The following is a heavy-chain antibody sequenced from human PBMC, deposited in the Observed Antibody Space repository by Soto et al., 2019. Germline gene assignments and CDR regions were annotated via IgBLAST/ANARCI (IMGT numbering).Heavy chain of an antibody. D-gene: IGHD5-18*01. J-gene: IGHJ6*02. CDR2: IFYSGIT. V-gene: IGHV4-59*08. CDR3: AIHYPIGAMGNCYYYYGMDV. CDR1: GGSISSYY. Sequence: PSETLSLTCTVSGGSISSYYWGWIRQPPGKGLEWIGYIFYSGITNYNPSLESRVTISVDTSKNQYYLKMNPVTAADTAVYYCAIHYPIGAMGNCYYYYGMDVWGQGTTVTVSS.